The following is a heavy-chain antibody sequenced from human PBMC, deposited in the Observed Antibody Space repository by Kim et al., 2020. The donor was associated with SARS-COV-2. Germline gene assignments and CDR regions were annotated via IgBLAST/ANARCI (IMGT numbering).Heavy chain of an antibody. Sequence: YYADSVKGRFTISRDNSKNTLYLQMGSLRAEDMAVYYCARGVLENGMDVWGQGTTVTVSS. V-gene: IGHV3-64*02. D-gene: IGHD1-1*01. CDR3: ARGVLENGMDV. J-gene: IGHJ6*02.